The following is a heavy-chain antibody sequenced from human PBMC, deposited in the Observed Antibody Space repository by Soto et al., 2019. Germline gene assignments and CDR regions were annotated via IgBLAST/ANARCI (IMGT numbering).Heavy chain of an antibody. CDR3: AREMSASSGYYSRWFDP. CDR1: GGSVSSDNYY. V-gene: IGHV4-61*01. J-gene: IGHJ5*02. Sequence: QVQLQESGPGLVKPSETLSLTCTVSGGSVSSDNYYWSWIRQPPGEGLGWIGSLYNSGTTNYHPSLKSRVTISVDASKNQFSLKLTSVTAADTAVYYCAREMSASSGYYSRWFDPWGQGTLVTVSS. CDR2: LYNSGTT. D-gene: IGHD3-22*01.